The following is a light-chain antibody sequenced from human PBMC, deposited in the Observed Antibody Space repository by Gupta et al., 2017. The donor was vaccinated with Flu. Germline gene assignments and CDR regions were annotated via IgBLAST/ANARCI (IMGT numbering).Light chain of an antibody. CDR1: NIGSKA. CDR2: DDS. Sequence: GQTARITCGGNNIGSKAVHWYQQKPGQAPVLIVNDDSDRPSGSPERFSGSNSGNTATLTITRVEAGDEADYYCQVWDSSSDHVVFGGGTKLTVL. V-gene: IGLV3-21*02. J-gene: IGLJ2*01. CDR3: QVWDSSSDHVV.